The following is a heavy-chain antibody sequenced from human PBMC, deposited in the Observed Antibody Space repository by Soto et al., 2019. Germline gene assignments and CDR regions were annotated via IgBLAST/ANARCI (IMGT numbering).Heavy chain of an antibody. CDR2: IVVGSGNT. D-gene: IGHD3-3*01. CDR1: GFTFTNSA. Sequence: ASVKVSCKASGFTFTNSAVQWVRQARGQRLEWIGWIVVGSGNTGYAQKFQGRATMTRNTSISTAYMELSSLRSEDTAVYYCARWSGRPSRYYYYYYYGMEVWGQGTTVTVSS. CDR3: ARWSGRPSRYYYYYYYGMEV. V-gene: IGHV1-58*01. J-gene: IGHJ6*02.